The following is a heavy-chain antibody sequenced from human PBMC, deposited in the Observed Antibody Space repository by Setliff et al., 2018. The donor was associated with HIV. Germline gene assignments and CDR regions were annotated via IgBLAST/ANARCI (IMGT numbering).Heavy chain of an antibody. CDR2: IYYTGTT. CDR1: GGSISSSRYF. CDR3: ARVVSGTGYYFDY. J-gene: IGHJ4*02. D-gene: IGHD6-19*01. V-gene: IGHV4-39*07. Sequence: SETLSLTCTVSGGSISSSRYFWGWIRQPPGKGLEWIGSIYYTGTTYYNPSLKSRVTISVDTSKNQFSLSLSSATAADTAVYFCARVVSGTGYYFDYWGLGTLITVSS.